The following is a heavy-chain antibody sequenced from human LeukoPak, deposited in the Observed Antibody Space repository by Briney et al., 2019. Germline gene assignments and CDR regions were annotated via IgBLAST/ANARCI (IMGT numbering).Heavy chain of an antibody. CDR3: AATRVVGALFDY. CDR2: ISAYNGNT. V-gene: IGHV1-18*01. D-gene: IGHD1-26*01. CDR1: GYTFTSYG. Sequence: ASVKVSCKASGYTFTSYGISWVRQASGQGLEWMGWISAYNGNTNYAQKLQGRVTMTTDTSTSTAYMELRSLRSDDTAVYYCAATRVVGALFDYWGQGTLVTVSS. J-gene: IGHJ4*02.